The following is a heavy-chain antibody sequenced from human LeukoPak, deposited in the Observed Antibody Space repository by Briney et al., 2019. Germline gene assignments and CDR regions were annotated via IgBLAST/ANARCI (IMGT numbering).Heavy chain of an antibody. CDR3: ASDADYYDSGGYYYAYFDY. V-gene: IGHV1-2*06. CDR2: INPNSGGT. Sequence: ASVKVSCKASGYTFTGYYMHWVRQAPGQGLEWMGRINPNSGGTNYAQKFQGRVTMTRDTSISTAYMELSRLRSDDTAVYYCASDADYYDSGGYYYAYFDYWGQGTLVTVSS. J-gene: IGHJ4*02. CDR1: GYTFTGYY. D-gene: IGHD3-22*01.